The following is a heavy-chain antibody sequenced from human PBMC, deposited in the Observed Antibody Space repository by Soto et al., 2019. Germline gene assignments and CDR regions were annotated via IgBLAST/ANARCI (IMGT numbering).Heavy chain of an antibody. CDR1: GVTFSSDG. CDR3: ARAVNTFEY. CDR2: IWYDGSNK. J-gene: IGHJ4*02. V-gene: IGHV3-33*01. Sequence: RRLSCAASGVTFSSDGMHWVRQAPGKGLEWVAVIWYDGSNKYYADSVKGRFTISRDNSKNTLYLQMNSLRAEDTAVYYCARAVNTFEYWGEGNLVT.